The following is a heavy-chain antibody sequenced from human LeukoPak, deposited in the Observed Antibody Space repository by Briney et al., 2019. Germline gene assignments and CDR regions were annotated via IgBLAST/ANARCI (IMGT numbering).Heavy chain of an antibody. CDR2: ISGSGGST. Sequence: GGSLRLSCAASGFTFSSYAMSWVRQAPGNGLEWVSAISGSGGSTYYADSVKGRFTISRDNSKNTLYLQMNSLRAEDTAVYYCAKDSRYGDHCYDYWGQGTLVTVSS. V-gene: IGHV3-23*01. D-gene: IGHD4-17*01. CDR1: GFTFSSYA. J-gene: IGHJ4*02. CDR3: AKDSRYGDHCYDY.